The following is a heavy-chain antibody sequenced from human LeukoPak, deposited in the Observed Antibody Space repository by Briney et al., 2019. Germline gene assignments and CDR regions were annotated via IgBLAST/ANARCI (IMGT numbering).Heavy chain of an antibody. V-gene: IGHV1-18*01. CDR2: ISGDNGNT. CDR3: ARAYCSSNSCPTERYWYLDP. D-gene: IGHD2-2*01. J-gene: IGHJ2*01. CDR1: GYRFTSYG. Sequence: ASVKVSCKASGYRFTSYGISWVRQAPGQGLEWMGWISGDNGNTNYAQKFQDRVTMTTDTSTSTAYMELTSLRSDDTAVYYCARAYCSSNSCPTERYWYLDPWGRGTLVTVSS.